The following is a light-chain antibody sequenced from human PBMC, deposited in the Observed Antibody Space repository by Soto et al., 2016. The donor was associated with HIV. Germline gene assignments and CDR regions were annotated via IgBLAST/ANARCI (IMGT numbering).Light chain of an antibody. CDR1: NIGSKS. V-gene: IGLV3-21*03. CDR2: DDS. Sequence: SYELTQPPSVSVAPGKTARITCGGNNIGSKSVHWYQQKLGQAPVLVVYDDSHRPSGIPERFSGSNSGNTATLTISRVEAGDEADYYCQVWDSSSDRPVFGGGTKLTVL. J-gene: IGLJ2*01. CDR3: QVWDSSSDRPV.